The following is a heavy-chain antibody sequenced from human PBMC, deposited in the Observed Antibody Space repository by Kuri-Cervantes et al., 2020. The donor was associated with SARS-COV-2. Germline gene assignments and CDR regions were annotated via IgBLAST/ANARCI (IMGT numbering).Heavy chain of an antibody. Sequence: GESLKISCAASGYMFSNYWMNWVRQPKGKGLEWVAKVKADGSETYYADSVEGRFIVSRDNVKKSLDLQMNSLRLEDTAIYYCARDKFGTYDHDGGGYYTSSDHWFDHWGQGTRVTVSS. CDR3: ARDKFGTYDHDGGGYYTSSDHWFDH. CDR1: GYMFSNYW. CDR2: VKADGSET. V-gene: IGHV3-7*05. J-gene: IGHJ5*02. D-gene: IGHD3-22*01.